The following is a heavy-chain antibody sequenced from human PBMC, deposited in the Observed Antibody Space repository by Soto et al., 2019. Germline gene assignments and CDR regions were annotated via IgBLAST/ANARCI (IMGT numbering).Heavy chain of an antibody. D-gene: IGHD5-12*01. CDR2: ITSSSSHM. CDR1: GFTFSTSI. V-gene: IGHV3-21*06. Sequence: EEQLVESGGGLVKPGWSLRFSCAASGFTFSTSIMNWVRQAPGTGLEWVSSITSSSSHMFYADSVKGRFTISRDNARNSLYLQMNSLRAEDTAIYYCTTALGRVPTITWGQGTLVTVSS. CDR3: TTALGRVPTIT. J-gene: IGHJ4*02.